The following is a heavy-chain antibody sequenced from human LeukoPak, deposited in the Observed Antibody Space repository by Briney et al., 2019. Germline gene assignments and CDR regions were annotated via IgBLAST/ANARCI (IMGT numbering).Heavy chain of an antibody. CDR3: ARDTSFAVGATLDF. V-gene: IGHV3-30*04. CDR1: GFTFSSYA. CDR2: VSYDGSNK. J-gene: IGHJ4*02. D-gene: IGHD1-26*01. Sequence: QPGGSLRLSCAASGFTFSSYAMHWVRQAPGKGLERVAVVSYDGSNKYYANSVKGRFTISRDKSKNTLHLQMNSLRAEDTAIYYCARDTSFAVGATLDFWGQGTLVTVSS.